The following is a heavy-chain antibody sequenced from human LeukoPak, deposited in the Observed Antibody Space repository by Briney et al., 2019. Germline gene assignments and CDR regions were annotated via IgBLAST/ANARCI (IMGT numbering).Heavy chain of an antibody. CDR2: INHSGST. D-gene: IGHD4-23*01. CDR3: ARLWRGGNTYFDY. CDR1: GGSFSGYY. Sequence: SETLSLTCAVYGGSFSGYYWSWIRQPPGKGLEWIGEINHSGSTYYNPSLKSRVTISVDTSKNQFSLKLSSVTAADTAVYYCARLWRGGNTYFDYWGQGTLVTVSS. J-gene: IGHJ4*02. V-gene: IGHV4-34*01.